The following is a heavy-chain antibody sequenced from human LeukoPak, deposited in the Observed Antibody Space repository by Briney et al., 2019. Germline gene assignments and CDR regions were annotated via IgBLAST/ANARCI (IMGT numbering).Heavy chain of an antibody. Sequence: GRSLRLSCAASGFTFSSYGMHWVRQAPGKGLEWVAVISYDGSNKYYADSVKGRFTISRDNSKNTLYLQMNSLRAEDTAVYYCAKSMYYYDSSGPRNFVEYWGQGTLVTVSS. V-gene: IGHV3-30*18. CDR1: GFTFSSYG. J-gene: IGHJ4*02. D-gene: IGHD3-22*01. CDR2: ISYDGSNK. CDR3: AKSMYYYDSSGPRNFVEY.